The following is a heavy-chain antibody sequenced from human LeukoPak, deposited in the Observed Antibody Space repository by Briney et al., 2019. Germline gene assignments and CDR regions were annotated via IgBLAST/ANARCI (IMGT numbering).Heavy chain of an antibody. D-gene: IGHD2-2*01. J-gene: IGHJ4*02. CDR1: GSTFSSYG. V-gene: IGHV3-30*02. CDR2: IRYDESNK. CDR3: AKDRYQMPFEY. Sequence: GGSLRLSCAASGSTFSSYGMHWVRQAPGKGLEWVAFIRYDESNKYYADSVKGRFTISRDNSKNTVYLQMKSLRAEDTAVYYCAKDRYQMPFEYWGLGTLVTVSS.